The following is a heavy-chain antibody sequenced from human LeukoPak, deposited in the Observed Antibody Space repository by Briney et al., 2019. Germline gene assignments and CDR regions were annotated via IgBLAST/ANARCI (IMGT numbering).Heavy chain of an antibody. D-gene: IGHD6-13*01. CDR1: GYTFTSYY. CDR3: ARYGFSTVWQGGWHAFDI. V-gene: IGHV1-46*01. Sequence: GASVKVSCKASGYTFTSYYMHWVHQAPGQGLEWMGIINPTTGDTTYAQKFQGRLTMTRDMSTSTVYMELSSLTSEDTAVFYCARYGFSTVWQGGWHAFDIWGQGTVVTVSS. J-gene: IGHJ3*02. CDR2: INPTTGDT.